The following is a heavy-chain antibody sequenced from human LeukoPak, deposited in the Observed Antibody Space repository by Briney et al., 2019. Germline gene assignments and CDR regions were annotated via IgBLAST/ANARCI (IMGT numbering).Heavy chain of an antibody. CDR2: INPNSGGT. J-gene: IGHJ1*01. CDR3: AREHIMVRGASFEYFQH. D-gene: IGHD3-10*01. CDR1: GYTFTGYY. V-gene: IGHV1-2*02. Sequence: ASVKVSCKASGYTFTGYYMHWVRQAPGQGLEWMGWINPNSGGTNYAQKFQGRVTMTRDTSISTAYMELSRLRSDDTAVYYCAREHIMVRGASFEYFQHWGQGTLVTVSP.